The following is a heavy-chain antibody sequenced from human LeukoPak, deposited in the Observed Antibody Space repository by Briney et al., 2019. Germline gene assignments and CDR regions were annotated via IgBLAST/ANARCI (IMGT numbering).Heavy chain of an antibody. D-gene: IGHD4-17*01. CDR2: INHSGST. CDR3: ALRARPSMTTQLGVY. V-gene: IGHV4-34*01. J-gene: IGHJ4*02. Sequence: PSETLSLTCAVYGGSFSGYYWSWIRQPPGKGLEWIGEINHSGSTNYNSSLKSRVTISVDTSKNQFSLKLSSVTAADTAVYYCALRARPSMTTQLGVYWGQGTLVTVSS. CDR1: GGSFSGYY.